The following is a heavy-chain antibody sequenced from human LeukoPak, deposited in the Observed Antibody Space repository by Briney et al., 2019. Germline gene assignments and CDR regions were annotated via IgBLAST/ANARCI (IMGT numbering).Heavy chain of an antibody. CDR1: GFTFSSYW. CDR2: IKQDGSEK. J-gene: IGHJ3*02. D-gene: IGHD3-22*01. CDR3: AREKYNYDSSGTSDI. V-gene: IGHV3-7*01. Sequence: PGGSLRLSCAASGFTFSSYWLSWVRQAPGKGLEWVANIKQDGSEKYYVDSLKGRFTISRDNAKNSLYLQMNSLRAEDTAVYYCAREKYNYDSSGTSDIWGQGTMVSVSS.